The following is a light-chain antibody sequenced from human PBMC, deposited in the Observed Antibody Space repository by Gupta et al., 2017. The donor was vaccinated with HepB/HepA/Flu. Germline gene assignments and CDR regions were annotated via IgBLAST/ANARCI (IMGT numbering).Light chain of an antibody. CDR1: QTIDNW. V-gene: IGKV1-5*03. Sequence: DIQITQSPSTLSASVGDRVTITCRASQTIDNWLAWYQHKPGKAPKLLIYNASSLESGVPSRFSGSGSGTDFTLTISSLQPDDFATYYCQKNNTTPETFGGGTKVEIK. CDR2: NAS. CDR3: QKNNTTPET. J-gene: IGKJ4*01.